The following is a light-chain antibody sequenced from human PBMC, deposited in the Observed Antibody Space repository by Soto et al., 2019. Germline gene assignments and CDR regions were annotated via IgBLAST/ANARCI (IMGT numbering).Light chain of an antibody. Sequence: EIVLTQSPGTLSLSPGERATLSCRASQSVRNNYLAWYQQKPGQAPRLLIYDASIRVAGISDRFSGGGSGTDFILTISTLEPEDFAVYYCQHYGGSPLTFGGGTKVDIK. CDR1: QSVRNNY. CDR3: QHYGGSPLT. V-gene: IGKV3-20*01. J-gene: IGKJ4*01. CDR2: DAS.